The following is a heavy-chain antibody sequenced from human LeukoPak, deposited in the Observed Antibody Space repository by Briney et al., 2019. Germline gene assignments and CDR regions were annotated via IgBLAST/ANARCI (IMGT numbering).Heavy chain of an antibody. CDR1: GGTFSSYA. J-gene: IGHJ6*03. CDR3: ARSGEIQWLRTYYYYYMDV. Sequence: GSSVKVSCKASGGTFSSYAISWVRQAPGQGLEWMGGIIPIFGTANYAQKFQGRVTITADESTSTAYMELSSLRSEDTAVYYCARSGEIQWLRTYYYYYMDVWGKGTTVTISS. D-gene: IGHD5-12*01. V-gene: IGHV1-69*01. CDR2: IIPIFGTA.